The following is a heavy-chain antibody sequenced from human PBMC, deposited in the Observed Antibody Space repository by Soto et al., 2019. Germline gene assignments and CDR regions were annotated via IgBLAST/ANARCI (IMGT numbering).Heavy chain of an antibody. J-gene: IGHJ6*02. CDR3: ARESDFWSGYHYGMDV. V-gene: IGHV1-69*13. D-gene: IGHD3-3*01. Sequence: SVKVSCKASGGTFSSYAISWVRQAPGQGLEWMGGIIPIFGTANYAQKFQGRVTITADESTSTAYMELSSLRSEDTAVYYCARESDFWSGYHYGMDVWGQGTTVTVSS. CDR1: GGTFSSYA. CDR2: IIPIFGTA.